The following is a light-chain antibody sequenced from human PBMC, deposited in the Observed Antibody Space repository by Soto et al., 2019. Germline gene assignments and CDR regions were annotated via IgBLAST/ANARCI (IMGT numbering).Light chain of an antibody. CDR2: GNN. CDR3: QSYDSNLSGSL. V-gene: IGLV1-44*01. J-gene: IGLJ2*01. Sequence: QSVLTQTPSASGTPGQWVAISCSGSKSNIGSVSVNWYQQLPGAAPKLLIYGNNQRPSGVPDRFSGSKSGTSASLAITGLQGEDEGDYYCQSYDSNLSGSLFGGGTKLTVL. CDR1: KSNIGSVS.